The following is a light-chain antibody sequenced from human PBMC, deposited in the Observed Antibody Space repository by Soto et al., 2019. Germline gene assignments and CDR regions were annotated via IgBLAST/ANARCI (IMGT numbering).Light chain of an antibody. CDR3: QQYNSYWT. V-gene: IGKV1-5*01. CDR2: DAS. J-gene: IGKJ1*01. CDR1: QSISSW. Sequence: DIQMTQSPSTPSASVGDRVTITCRASQSISSWLAWYQQKPGKAPKLLIYDASSLESGVPSRFSGSGSGTEFTLTIRSLQPDDFATYCCQQYNSYWTFGQGTKVDIK.